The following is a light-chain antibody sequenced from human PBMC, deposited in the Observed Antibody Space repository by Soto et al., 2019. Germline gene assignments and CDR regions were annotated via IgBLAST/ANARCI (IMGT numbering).Light chain of an antibody. CDR3: SSYTTSSTLLYV. J-gene: IGLJ1*01. Sequence: QSVLTQPASVSGSPGQSITISCTGTSSDVGGYNYVCWYQQHPGKAPKLMIYAVSNRPSGVSTRFSGSKSGNTASLTISGLQAEDEADYHCSSYTTSSTLLYVFGTGTKLTVL. CDR2: AVS. V-gene: IGLV2-14*01. CDR1: SSDVGGYNY.